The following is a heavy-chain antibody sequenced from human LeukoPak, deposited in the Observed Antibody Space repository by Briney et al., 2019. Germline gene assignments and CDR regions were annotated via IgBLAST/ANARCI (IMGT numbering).Heavy chain of an antibody. Sequence: SETLSLTCTVSGYSISSGYYWGWIRQPPGKGLEWIGSIYHSGSTYYNPSLKSRVTISVDTSKNQFSLKLSSVTAADTAVYYCARDLLTYYYDSSGPGAFDIWGQGTMVTVSS. CDR3: ARDLLTYYYDSSGPGAFDI. V-gene: IGHV4-38-2*02. CDR2: IYHSGST. J-gene: IGHJ3*02. CDR1: GYSISSGYY. D-gene: IGHD3-22*01.